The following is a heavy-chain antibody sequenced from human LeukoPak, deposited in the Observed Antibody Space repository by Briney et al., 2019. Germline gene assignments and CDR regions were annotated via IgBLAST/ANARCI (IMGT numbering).Heavy chain of an antibody. CDR3: ARQGPTRGSGSYYWKGMDV. CDR2: IYYSGST. J-gene: IGHJ6*02. D-gene: IGHD3-10*01. CDR1: GGSISSYY. Sequence: SETLSLTCTVSGGSISSYYWSWIRQPPGKGLEWVGYIYYSGSTNYNPSLKSRVTISVDTSKNQFSLKLSSVTAADTAVYYCARQGPTRGSGSYYWKGMDVWGQGTTVTVSS. V-gene: IGHV4-59*08.